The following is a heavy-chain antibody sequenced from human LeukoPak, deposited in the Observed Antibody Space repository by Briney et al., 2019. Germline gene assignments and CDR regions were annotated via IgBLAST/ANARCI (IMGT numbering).Heavy chain of an antibody. J-gene: IGHJ4*02. V-gene: IGHV3-74*01. CDR3: TSLFH. CDR1: GFTFSSYS. Sequence: GSLRLSCAASGFTFSSYSMNWVRQAPGKGLEWVSRIRSDGSSTFYADSVKGRFTISRDNAKNTLSLLMNSLRAEDTAVYYCTSLFHWGQGTLVTVSS. CDR2: IRSDGSST. D-gene: IGHD3-10*01.